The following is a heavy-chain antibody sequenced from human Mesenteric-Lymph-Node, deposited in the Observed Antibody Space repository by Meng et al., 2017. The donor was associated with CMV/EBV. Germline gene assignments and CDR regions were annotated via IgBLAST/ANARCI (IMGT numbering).Heavy chain of an antibody. D-gene: IGHD2-2*01. CDR3: ATYCGRTPCYYNFYNGMDV. V-gene: IGHV3-11*04. Sequence: GGSLRLSCAASGVTFSDYYMSWIRQAPGKGLEWVSYINRSGSTIYYADTVKGRFTISRDNAKNSLYLRMNSLRAEDTAVYYCATYCGRTPCYYNFYNGMDVWGQGTTVTVSS. CDR2: INRSGSTI. CDR1: GVTFSDYY. J-gene: IGHJ6*01.